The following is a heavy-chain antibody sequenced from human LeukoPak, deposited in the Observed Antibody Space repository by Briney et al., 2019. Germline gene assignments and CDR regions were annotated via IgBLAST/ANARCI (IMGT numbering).Heavy chain of an antibody. CDR3: ARDSGGFTMIVGPFDY. CDR2: ISYDGSNK. D-gene: IGHD3-22*01. Sequence: PGGSLRLSCAASGFTFSSYAMHWVRQAPGKRLEWVAVISYDGSNKYYADSVKGRFTISRDNSKNTLYLQMNSLRAEDTAVYYCARDSGGFTMIVGPFDYWGQGTLVTVSS. J-gene: IGHJ4*02. CDR1: GFTFSSYA. V-gene: IGHV3-30*04.